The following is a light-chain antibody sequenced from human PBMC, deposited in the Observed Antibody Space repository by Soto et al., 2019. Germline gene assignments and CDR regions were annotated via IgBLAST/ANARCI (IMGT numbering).Light chain of an antibody. CDR1: QSVSSN. V-gene: IGKV3-15*01. J-gene: IGKJ2*01. CDR3: HQYDDGPYT. Sequence: EIVMTQSPATLSVSPGERATLSCRARQSVSSNVACYQQIPGQTPRLLIYGASTRATTIPVRFSGSGSGTEFTLTISSLQSEDFAVYYCHQYDDGPYTSGQRTKVDIK. CDR2: GAS.